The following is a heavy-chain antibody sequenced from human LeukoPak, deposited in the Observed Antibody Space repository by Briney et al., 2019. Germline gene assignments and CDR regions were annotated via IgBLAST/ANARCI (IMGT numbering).Heavy chain of an antibody. D-gene: IGHD6-19*01. CDR1: GGSISSGSYY. CDR2: IYTSGST. CDR3: ARASAIAVAGTGLDY. J-gene: IGHJ4*02. Sequence: PSETLSLTCTVSGGSISSGSYYWSWIRQPAGKGLEWIGRIYTSGSTNYNPSLKSRVTISVDTSKNQFSLKLSSVTAADTAVYYCARASAIAVAGTGLDYWGQGTLVTVSS. V-gene: IGHV4-61*02.